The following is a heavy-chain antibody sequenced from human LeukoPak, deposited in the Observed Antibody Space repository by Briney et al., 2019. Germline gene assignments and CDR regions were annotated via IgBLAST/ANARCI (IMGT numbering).Heavy chain of an antibody. V-gene: IGHV1-69*04. J-gene: IGHJ6*02. Sequence: GSSVKVSCKASGGTFTSYAISWGRQAPGQGLECMGRIIPILGIANYAQKFQGRVTITADKSTSTAYMELSSLRSEDTAVYYCARLRVVLPGYYYYGMDVWGQGTTVTVSS. D-gene: IGHD3-3*01. CDR2: IIPILGIA. CDR1: GGTFTSYA. CDR3: ARLRVVLPGYYYYGMDV.